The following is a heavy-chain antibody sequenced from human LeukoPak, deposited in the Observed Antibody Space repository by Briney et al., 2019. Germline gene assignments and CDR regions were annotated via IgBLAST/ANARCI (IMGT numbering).Heavy chain of an antibody. CDR1: GYTFTAFY. CDR2: INPNSGAT. Sequence: GASVKVSCKASGYTFTAFYMHWVRQAPGQGLEWMGWINPNSGATNYAQKFQGRVTRTRDTSISTAYMELSRLRSDDTAVYYCAREEQQLDYYYYGMDVWGQGTTVTVSS. J-gene: IGHJ6*02. D-gene: IGHD6-13*01. CDR3: AREEQQLDYYYYGMDV. V-gene: IGHV1-2*02.